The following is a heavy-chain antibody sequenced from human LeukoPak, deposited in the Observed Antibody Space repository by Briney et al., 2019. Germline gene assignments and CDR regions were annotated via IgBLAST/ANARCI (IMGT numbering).Heavy chain of an antibody. CDR1: GYTFTSYY. J-gene: IGHJ5*02. CDR3: ARAPPGTAMVTFWWFDP. Sequence: GASVKVSCKASGYTFTSYYMHWVRQAPGQGLEWMGVINPSGGSTSYAQKFQGRVTMTRDMSTSTVYMELSSLRSEDTAVYYCARAPPGTAMVTFWWFDPWGQGTLVTVSS. D-gene: IGHD5-18*01. V-gene: IGHV1-46*01. CDR2: INPSGGST.